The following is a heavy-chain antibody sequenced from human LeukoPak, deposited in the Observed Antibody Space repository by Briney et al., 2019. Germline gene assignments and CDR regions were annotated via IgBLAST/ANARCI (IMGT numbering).Heavy chain of an antibody. CDR3: ARERGGYNYDSSGYHHDAFDI. V-gene: IGHV3-7*01. J-gene: IGHJ3*02. CDR1: GFTFGTYW. Sequence: PGGSLRLSCAASGFTFGTYWMTWVRQAPGKGLEWVANVKQDGSDKYYVDSVKGRFTISRGNAKNSLYLQMNSLRAEDTAVYYCARERGGYNYDSSGYHHDAFDIWGQGSVVTVSS. D-gene: IGHD3-22*01. CDR2: VKQDGSDK.